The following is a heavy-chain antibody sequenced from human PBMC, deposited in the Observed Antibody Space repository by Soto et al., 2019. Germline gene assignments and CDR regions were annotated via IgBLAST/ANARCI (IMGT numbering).Heavy chain of an antibody. J-gene: IGHJ4*02. CDR1: GGSISSSSYY. CDR2: IYYSGST. Sequence: SETLSLTCTVSGGSISSSSYYWGWIRQPPGKGLEWIGSIYYSGSTYYNPSLKSRVTISVDTSKNQFSLKLSSVTAADTAVYYCARGDYDILTGYLRVLDYWGQGTLVTVSS. V-gene: IGHV4-39*01. D-gene: IGHD3-9*01. CDR3: ARGDYDILTGYLRVLDY.